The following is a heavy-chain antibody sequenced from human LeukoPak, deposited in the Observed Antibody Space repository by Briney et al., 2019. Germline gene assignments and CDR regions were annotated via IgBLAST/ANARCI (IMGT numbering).Heavy chain of an antibody. V-gene: IGHV3-9*03. CDR2: ISWNSGSI. J-gene: IGHJ4*02. CDR1: GFTFDDYA. Sequence: GRSLRLSCAASGFTFDDYAMHWVRQAPGKGLEWVSGISWNSGSIGYADSVKGRFTISRDNAKNSLYLQMNSLRAEDMALYYCAKSRDYYYGSGNFGYWGQGTLVTVSS. CDR3: AKSRDYYYGSGNFGY. D-gene: IGHD3-10*01.